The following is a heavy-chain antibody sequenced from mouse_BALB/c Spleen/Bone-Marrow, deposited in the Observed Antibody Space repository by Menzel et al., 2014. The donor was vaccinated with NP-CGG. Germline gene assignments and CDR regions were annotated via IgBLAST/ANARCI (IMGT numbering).Heavy chain of an antibody. D-gene: IGHD4-1*01. V-gene: IGHV5-17*02. Sequence: EVQLVESGGGLVQPGGSRKLSCAASGFTFSSFGMHWVRQAPERGLEWVAYISSGSSTIFYADTVKGRSTISRDNPKNTLFLQMTSLRSEDTAMYYCTRGGNWEDFDYWGQGTTLTVSS. CDR3: TRGGNWEDFDY. CDR1: GFTFSSFG. J-gene: IGHJ2*01. CDR2: ISSGSSTI.